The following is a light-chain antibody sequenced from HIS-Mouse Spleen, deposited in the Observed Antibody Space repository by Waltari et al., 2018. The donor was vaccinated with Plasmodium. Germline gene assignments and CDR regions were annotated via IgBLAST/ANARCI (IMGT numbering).Light chain of an antibody. Sequence: EIVMTQSPATLSVSPGERATLSCRASQGVSSNLAWYQQKPGQAPSLLIYGAATRATGSPARFSGSGSWTEVTLSISSMQSEDFAVYYCQQYNNWPRGTFGQGTKVEIK. CDR2: GAA. CDR3: QQYNNWPRGT. V-gene: IGKV3-15*01. CDR1: QGVSSN. J-gene: IGKJ1*01.